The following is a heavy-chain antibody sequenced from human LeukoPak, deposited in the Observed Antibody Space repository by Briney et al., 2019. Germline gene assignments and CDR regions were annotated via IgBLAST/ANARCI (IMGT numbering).Heavy chain of an antibody. Sequence: SETLSLTCTVSGGSISSSSYYWGWIRQPPGEGLEWIASIYYSGTTYYNPSLKSRVTISVDTSKNQFSLKLSSVTAADTAVYYCARVRGITGTLGRWAFDIWGQGTMVTVSS. CDR2: IYYSGTT. V-gene: IGHV4-39*07. CDR3: ARVRGITGTLGRWAFDI. CDR1: GGSISSSSYY. J-gene: IGHJ3*02. D-gene: IGHD1-20*01.